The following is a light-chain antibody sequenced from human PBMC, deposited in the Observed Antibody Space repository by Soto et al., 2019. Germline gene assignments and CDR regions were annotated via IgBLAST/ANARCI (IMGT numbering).Light chain of an antibody. J-gene: IGLJ2*01. CDR3: CSFAGGAALV. Sequence: QSALTQPASVSASPGQSITISCTGTSSNVGTYDLVSWYQHHPDQAPKLIIYEGTKRPSGISSRFSGSKSGNTASLTISGLQAEDDADYYCCSFAGGAALVFGGGTKVTVL. V-gene: IGLV2-23*01. CDR2: EGT. CDR1: SSNVGTYDL.